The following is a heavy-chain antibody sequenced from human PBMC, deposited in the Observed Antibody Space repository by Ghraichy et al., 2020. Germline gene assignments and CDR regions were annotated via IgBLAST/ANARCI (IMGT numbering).Heavy chain of an antibody. CDR1: GGSISSYY. V-gene: IGHV4-59*01. J-gene: IGHJ3*02. CDR2: IYYSGST. Sequence: SQTLSITCTVSGGSISSYYWSWIRQPPGKGLEWIGYIYYSGSTNYNPSLKSRVTISVDTSKNQFSLKLSSVTAADTAVYYCARLNQKLGIGAFDIWGQGTMVTVSS. CDR3: ARLNQKLGIGAFDI. D-gene: IGHD7-27*01.